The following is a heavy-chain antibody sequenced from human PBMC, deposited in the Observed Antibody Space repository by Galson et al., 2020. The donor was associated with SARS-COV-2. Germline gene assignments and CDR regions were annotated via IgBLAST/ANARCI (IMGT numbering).Heavy chain of an antibody. CDR3: ATFELEAGVYFDY. V-gene: IGHV3-30*03. D-gene: IGHD1-1*01. J-gene: IGHJ4*02. Sequence: QLGESLKISCAGSGFTFSNYGVHWVRQAPGKGLEWVAVISYDGSKKQFADSVKGRFNISRDNAKDTVYLQMNSLRAEDTAVYYCATFELEAGVYFDYWGQGTLVTISS. CDR2: ISYDGSKK. CDR1: GFTFSNYG.